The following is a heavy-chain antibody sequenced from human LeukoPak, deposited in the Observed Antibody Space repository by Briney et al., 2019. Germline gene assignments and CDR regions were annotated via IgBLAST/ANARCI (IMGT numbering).Heavy chain of an antibody. V-gene: IGHV4-31*03. CDR3: ARTGIAAAGTPNWFDP. Sequence: SESLSLTCTVSGGSISSGGYYWSWIRQHPGKGLEWIGYIYYSGSTYYNPSLKSRVTILVDTSKNQFSLKLSSVTAADTAVYYCARTGIAAAGTPNWFDPWGQGTLVTVSS. J-gene: IGHJ5*02. D-gene: IGHD6-13*01. CDR2: IYYSGST. CDR1: GGSISSGGYY.